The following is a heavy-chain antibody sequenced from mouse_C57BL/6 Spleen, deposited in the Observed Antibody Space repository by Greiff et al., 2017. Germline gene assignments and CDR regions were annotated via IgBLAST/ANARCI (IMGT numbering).Heavy chain of an antibody. D-gene: IGHD3-3*01. CDR1: GYAFSSYW. Sequence: VMLVESGAELVKPGASVKISCKASGYAFSSYWMNWVKQRPGKGLEWIGQIYPGDGDTNYNGKFKGKATLTADKSSSTAYMQLSSLTSEDSAVYFCARREGGDYFDYWGQGTTLTVSS. CDR3: ARREGGDYFDY. CDR2: IYPGDGDT. J-gene: IGHJ2*01. V-gene: IGHV1-80*01.